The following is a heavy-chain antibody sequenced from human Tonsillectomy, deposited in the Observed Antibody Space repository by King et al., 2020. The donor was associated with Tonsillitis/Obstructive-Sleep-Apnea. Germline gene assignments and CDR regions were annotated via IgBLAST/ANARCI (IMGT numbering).Heavy chain of an antibody. D-gene: IGHD3-22*01. CDR3: ARDSLSPFYHSSAYYTFDY. CDR1: GYTFTNYG. CDR2: ISTYNGYT. V-gene: IGHV1-18*01. Sequence: QLVQSGAEVKKPGASVKVSCKASGYTFTNYGISWVRQAPGQGLEWMGWISTYNGYTNSAQKLQGRVTMTTDTSTSTAFMELRSLRSDDTAVYYCARDSLSPFYHSSAYYTFDYWGQGTLVTVSS. J-gene: IGHJ4*02.